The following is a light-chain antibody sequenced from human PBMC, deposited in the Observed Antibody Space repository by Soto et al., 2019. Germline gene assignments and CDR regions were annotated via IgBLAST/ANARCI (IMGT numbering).Light chain of an antibody. CDR3: QSFDTSLNGLI. J-gene: IGLJ2*01. CDR1: SSDVVTYNL. Sequence: QSALTQPASVSGSPGQSINISCTGTSSDVVTYNLVSWYQQHPGKAPTVLIYEGTKRPSGVSNRFSGSKSGNTASLTISGLQAEDEADYYCQSFDTSLNGLIFGGGTKLTVL. V-gene: IGLV2-23*01. CDR2: EGT.